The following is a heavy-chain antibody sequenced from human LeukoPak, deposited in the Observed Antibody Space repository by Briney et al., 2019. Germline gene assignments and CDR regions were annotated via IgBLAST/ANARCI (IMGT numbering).Heavy chain of an antibody. CDR3: ARRAITAEGSFDP. D-gene: IGHD6-13*01. V-gene: IGHV4-38-2*01. J-gene: IGHJ5*02. Sequence: SETLSLTCAVSGYSISSGYYWNWIRRPPGKGLEWIGRISYTGSTYYNPSLKSRVTMSVDTSKNRFSLDLTSVTAGDTGVYYCARRAITAEGSFDPWGQGTLVTVSS. CDR1: GYSISSGYY. CDR2: ISYTGST.